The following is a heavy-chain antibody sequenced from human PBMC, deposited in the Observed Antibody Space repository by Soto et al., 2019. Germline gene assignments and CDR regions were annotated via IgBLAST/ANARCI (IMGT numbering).Heavy chain of an antibody. CDR2: INPNSGST. J-gene: IGHJ4*02. CDR1: GYTFTGYY. D-gene: IGHD4-17*01. Sequence: QVQLVQSGAEVKKPGASVNVSCKASGYTFTGYYMHWVRQAPGQGLEWMGWINPNSGSTNYAQKFQGRVTMTRDMSISTAYMELSRLRSDDTDVYYCARVSPRLRGNFDDWGQGTLVTVSS. CDR3: ARVSPRLRGNFDD. V-gene: IGHV1-2*02.